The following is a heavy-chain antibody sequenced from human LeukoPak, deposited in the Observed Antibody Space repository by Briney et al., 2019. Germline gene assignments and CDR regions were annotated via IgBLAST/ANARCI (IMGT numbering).Heavy chain of an antibody. CDR2: ISSSGGST. CDR1: GFTFSTYG. J-gene: IGHJ3*02. Sequence: GGSLRLSCAASGFTFSTYGMHWVRQAPGKGLEWVSAISSSGGSTYYADSVKGRFTISRDNSKNTLYLQMNSLRAEDTAVYYCAKGYAFDIWGQGTMVTVSS. CDR3: AKGYAFDI. V-gene: IGHV3-23*01.